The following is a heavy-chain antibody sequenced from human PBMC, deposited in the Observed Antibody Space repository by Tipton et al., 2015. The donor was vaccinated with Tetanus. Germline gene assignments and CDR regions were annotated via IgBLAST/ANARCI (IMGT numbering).Heavy chain of an antibody. CDR1: GFTFSDYG. CDR3: VREGSRSVHGDSRTLDI. J-gene: IGHJ2*01. V-gene: IGHV3-23*01. D-gene: IGHD6-6*01. CDR2: ISGSGVQT. Sequence: SLRLSCAASGFTFSDYGMSWVRQAPGKGLEWVSSISGSGVQTNYADSVKGRFTVSRDNSKNTLYMQMNSLRAEDTALYYCVREGSRSVHGDSRTLDIWGRGTLVTVSS.